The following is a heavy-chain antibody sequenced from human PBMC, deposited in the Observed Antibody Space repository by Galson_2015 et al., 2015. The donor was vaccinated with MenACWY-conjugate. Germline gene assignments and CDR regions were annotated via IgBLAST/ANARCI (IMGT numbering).Heavy chain of an antibody. CDR1: GFTFSNYA. J-gene: IGHJ6*04. CDR2: ISTGGDT. Sequence: SLRLSCAASGFTFSNYAMHWVREERGKGLEWVSGISTGGDTYYSGSVKGRFTISRENAKNSLYLQMDSLRPGDTAIYYCVRGFLSRDKWNALGLDVWGKATTFTVSS. CDR3: VRGFLSRDKWNALGLDV. V-gene: IGHV3-13*01. D-gene: IGHD1-20*01.